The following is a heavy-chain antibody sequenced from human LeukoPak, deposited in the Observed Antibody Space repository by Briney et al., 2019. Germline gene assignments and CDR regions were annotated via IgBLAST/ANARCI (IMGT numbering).Heavy chain of an antibody. D-gene: IGHD1-7*01. CDR2: ISAYNGNT. CDR1: GYTFTGYY. J-gene: IGHJ4*02. V-gene: IGHV1-18*04. CDR3: VQFELDY. Sequence: ASVKVSCKASGYTFTGYYMHWVRQAPGQGLEWMGWISAYNGNTNYAQKLQGRVTMTTDTSTSTAYMELRSLRSDDTAVYYCVQFELDYWGQGTLVTVSS.